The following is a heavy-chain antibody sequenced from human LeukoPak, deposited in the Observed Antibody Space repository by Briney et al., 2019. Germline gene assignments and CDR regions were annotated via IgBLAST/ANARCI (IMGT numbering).Heavy chain of an antibody. CDR3: ATSIGPYGSKNAFDV. CDR2: VHYSGN. CDR1: SGSISNYY. J-gene: IGHJ3*01. V-gene: IGHV4-59*08. D-gene: IGHD1-26*01. Sequence: SETLSLTCTVSSGSISNYYWTWIRRSPEKELAWIGNVHYSGNNYYPSLKSRVSISLDTSRNQFSLTLTSVTAADTAVYYCATSIGPYGSKNAFDVWGQGTMVTVSS.